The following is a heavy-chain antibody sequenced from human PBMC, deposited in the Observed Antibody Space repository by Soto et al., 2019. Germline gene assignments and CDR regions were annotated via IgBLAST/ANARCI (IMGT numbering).Heavy chain of an antibody. J-gene: IGHJ4*02. Sequence: EVQLVESGGGLVQPGGSLRLSCASSGFTFSSYSMNWVRQAPGKGLEWISYITTTGSSIYYADSVKGRFTVSRDNVQNALYLQMNRLTDEDTAVYYCTRALSGRYSPDYWGQGTLVTVSS. V-gene: IGHV3-48*02. CDR1: GFTFSSYS. D-gene: IGHD1-26*01. CDR2: ITTTGSSI. CDR3: TRALSGRYSPDY.